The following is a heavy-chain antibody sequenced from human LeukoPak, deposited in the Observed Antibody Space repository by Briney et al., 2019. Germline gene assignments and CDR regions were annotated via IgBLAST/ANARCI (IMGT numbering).Heavy chain of an antibody. D-gene: IGHD6-19*01. CDR1: GFTFSSYE. Sequence: PGGSLRLSCAASGFTFSSYEMSWVRQAPGKGLEWVSSISSSSSYIYYADSVKGRFTISRDNAKNSLYLQMNSLRAEDTAVYYCARERRAVAGYYYYYGLDVWGQGTTVTVSS. J-gene: IGHJ6*02. CDR2: ISSSSSYI. CDR3: ARERRAVAGYYYYYGLDV. V-gene: IGHV3-21*01.